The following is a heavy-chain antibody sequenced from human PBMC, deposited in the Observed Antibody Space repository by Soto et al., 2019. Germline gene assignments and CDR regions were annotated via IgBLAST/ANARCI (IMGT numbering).Heavy chain of an antibody. CDR3: ARDDIVLVPAAMSYYYYAMDV. Sequence: QVQLVESGGGVVQPGRSLRLSCAASGFTFSSYAMHWVRQAPGKGLEWVAVISYDGSNKYYADSVKGRFTISRDNTKNTLHLQINSLSSEEMAGYECARDDIVLVPAAMSYYYYAMDVWGQGTTGTVSS. CDR2: ISYDGSNK. CDR1: GFTFSSYA. V-gene: IGHV3-30-3*01. D-gene: IGHD2-2*01. J-gene: IGHJ6*02.